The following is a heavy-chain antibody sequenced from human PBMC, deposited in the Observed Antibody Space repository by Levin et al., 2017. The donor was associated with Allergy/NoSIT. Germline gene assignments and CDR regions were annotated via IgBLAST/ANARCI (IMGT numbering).Heavy chain of an antibody. CDR3: ARDRVMLGDTNYYYGMDV. V-gene: IGHV4-59*01. CDR2: MYYSGNT. Sequence: PSETLSLTCTVSGGSISSYYWSWIRQPPGKGLEWIGCMYYSGNTKYNPSLKSRVTISLDTSKNQFSLKLSSVTAADTAVYYCARDRVMLGDTNYYYGMDVWGQGTTVTVSS. D-gene: IGHD3-16*01. CDR1: GGSISSYY. J-gene: IGHJ6*02.